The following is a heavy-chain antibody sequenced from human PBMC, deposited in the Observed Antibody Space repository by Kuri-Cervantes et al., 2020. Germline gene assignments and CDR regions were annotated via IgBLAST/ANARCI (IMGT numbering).Heavy chain of an antibody. Sequence: SQTLSLTCAVSRGSISSGGYSWSWIRQPPGKGLEWIGYIYHSGSTYYNPSLKSRVTISVDRSKNQPSLQLNSVTPEDTAVYYCARAIYAGQSKYYYGMDVWGQGTMVTVSS. J-gene: IGHJ6*02. V-gene: IGHV4-30-2*01. D-gene: IGHD4-23*01. CDR1: RGSISSGGYS. CDR2: IYHSGST. CDR3: ARAIYAGQSKYYYGMDV.